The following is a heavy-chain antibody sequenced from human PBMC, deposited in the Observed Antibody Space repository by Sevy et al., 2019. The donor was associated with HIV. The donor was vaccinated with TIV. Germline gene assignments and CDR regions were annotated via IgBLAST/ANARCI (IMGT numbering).Heavy chain of an antibody. D-gene: IGHD3-22*01. J-gene: IGHJ6*02. V-gene: IGHV1-69*13. CDR2: IIPIFGTA. CDR3: ASGVYDSSGYYYRYYGMDV. CDR1: GGTFSSYA. Sequence: ASVKVSCKASGGTFSSYAISWVRQAPGQGLEWMGGIIPIFGTANYAQKFQGRVTITADESTSKAYMELSSLRSEDTAVYYCASGVYDSSGYYYRYYGMDVWGQGTTVTVSS.